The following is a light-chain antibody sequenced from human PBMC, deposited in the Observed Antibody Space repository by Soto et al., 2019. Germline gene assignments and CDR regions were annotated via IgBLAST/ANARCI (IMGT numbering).Light chain of an antibody. CDR1: SSDVGAYNY. V-gene: IGLV2-14*03. CDR3: SSYATSGTL. Sequence: QSALTQPASVSGSLGQSITISCTGTSSDVGAYNYVSWYQHHPGKAPKRMIYDVSDRPSGVSNRFSGSKSGNTASLTISGLQAEDEADYYCSSYATSGTLFGGGTKLTVL. CDR2: DVS. J-gene: IGLJ3*02.